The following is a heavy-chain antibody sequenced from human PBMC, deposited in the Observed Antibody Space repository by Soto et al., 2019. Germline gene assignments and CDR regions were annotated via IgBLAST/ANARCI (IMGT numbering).Heavy chain of an antibody. J-gene: IGHJ5*02. D-gene: IGHD1-1*01. CDR2: IIPILGIA. CDR3: ARGIGPNEVLDP. CDR1: GGTFSSYT. Sequence: QVQLVQSGAEVKKPGSSVKVSCKASGGTFSSYTIRWVRQAPGQGLEWMGRIIPILGIANYAQKFQGRVTITADTSTSIAYMELSSLRSEDTAVYYCARGIGPNEVLDPWGQGTLVTVSS. V-gene: IGHV1-69*02.